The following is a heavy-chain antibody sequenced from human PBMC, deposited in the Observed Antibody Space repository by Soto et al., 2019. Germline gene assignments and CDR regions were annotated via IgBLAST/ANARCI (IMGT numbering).Heavy chain of an antibody. CDR3: ARDKEAKDYYGSGSYDY. CDR1: GFPFSSYW. CDR2: IKQDGSEK. V-gene: IGHV3-7*05. D-gene: IGHD3-10*01. J-gene: IGHJ4*02. Sequence: GGSLRLSCAASGFPFSSYWMSWVRQAPGKGLEWVANIKQDGSEKYYVDSVKGRFTISRDNAKNSLYLQMNSLRAEDTAVYYCARDKEAKDYYGSGSYDYWGQGTLVTVSS.